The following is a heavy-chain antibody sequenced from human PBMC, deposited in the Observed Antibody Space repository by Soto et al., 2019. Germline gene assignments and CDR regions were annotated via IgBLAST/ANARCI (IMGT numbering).Heavy chain of an antibody. CDR2: IYYSGST. CDR3: ARRYGGAFDI. V-gene: IGHV4-61*05. D-gene: IGHD3-10*01. J-gene: IGHJ3*02. CDR1: GRSISSNDFY. Sequence: XXTLSLTFIVSGRSISSNDFYWSYIRQHPGKGLEWIGYIYYSGSTNYNPSLKSRVTISVDTSKNQFSLKLSSVTAADTAVYYCARRYGGAFDIWGQGTMVTVSS.